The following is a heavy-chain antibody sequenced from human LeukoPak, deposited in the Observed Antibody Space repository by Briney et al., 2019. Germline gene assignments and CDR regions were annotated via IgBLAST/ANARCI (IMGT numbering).Heavy chain of an antibody. D-gene: IGHD3-22*01. CDR3: VRGNYDNRGYSNAFDI. CDR1: GASISSSY. Sequence: SETLSLTCTVSGASISSSYWSWVRQPPGKRLEWIGFIYYNGSTNSNPSLKSRVTISVDTSKNQFSLKLTSVTAADTAVYYCVRGNYDNRGYSNAFDIWGQGAMVTVSS. CDR2: IYYNGST. J-gene: IGHJ3*02. V-gene: IGHV4-59*01.